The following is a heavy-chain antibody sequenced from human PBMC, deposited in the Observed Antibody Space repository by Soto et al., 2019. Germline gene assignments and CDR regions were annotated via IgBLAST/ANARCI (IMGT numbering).Heavy chain of an antibody. CDR2: IKHDGSER. CDR1: GFTFSRYW. CDR3: ARDERSVFYLDY. D-gene: IGHD1-1*01. J-gene: IGHJ4*02. Sequence: EVQLVQSGGGLVQPGGSLRLSCEASGFTFSRYWMSWVRQAPGKGPEWVANIKHDGSERHYVGSVRDRFTVSRDNAKNSLYLQMNSLRADDTAVYYCARDERSVFYLDYWGQGSLVSVSS. V-gene: IGHV3-7*01.